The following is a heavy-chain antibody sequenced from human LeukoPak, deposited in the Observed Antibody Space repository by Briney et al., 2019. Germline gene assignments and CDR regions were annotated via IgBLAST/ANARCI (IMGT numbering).Heavy chain of an antibody. J-gene: IGHJ6*02. CDR3: ASVSGNYCSSTSCPEYYYYYYGMDV. CDR2: IIPILGIA. Sequence: SVKVSCKASGGTFISYAISWVRQAPGQGLEWMGRIIPILGIANYAQKFQGRVTITADKSTSTAYMELSSLRSEDTAVYYCASVSGNYCSSTSCPEYYYYYYGMDVWGQGTTVTVSS. V-gene: IGHV1-69*04. D-gene: IGHD2-2*01. CDR1: GGTFISYA.